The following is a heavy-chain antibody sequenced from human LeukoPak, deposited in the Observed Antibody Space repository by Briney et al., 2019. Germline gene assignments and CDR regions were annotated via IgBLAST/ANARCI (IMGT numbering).Heavy chain of an antibody. CDR2: IYYSGST. V-gene: IGHV4-30-4*01. Sequence: SETLSLTCTVSGGSISSGDYYWSWIRQPPGKGLEWTGYIYYSGSTYYNPSLKSRVTISVDTSKNQFSLKLSSVTAADTAVYYCARGITMVRGVILGFDPWGQGTLVTVSS. CDR1: GGSISSGDYY. D-gene: IGHD3-10*01. J-gene: IGHJ5*02. CDR3: ARGITMVRGVILGFDP.